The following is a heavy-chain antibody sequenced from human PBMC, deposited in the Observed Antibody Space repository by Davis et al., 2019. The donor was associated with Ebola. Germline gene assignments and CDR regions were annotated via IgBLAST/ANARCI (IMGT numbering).Heavy chain of an antibody. D-gene: IGHD3-10*01. Sequence: ASVKVSCKASGYTFTSYDINWARQAPGQGLEWMGWMNSISGNTGYAQKFQGRVTMTMNTPTNTAYMELSSLDSDDTAVYYCARGGPVKLVRQVWYYGTDVWDKGTTVTVSS. J-gene: IGHJ6*04. CDR1: GYTFTSYD. CDR3: ARGGPVKLVRQVWYYGTDV. V-gene: IGHV1-8*01. CDR2: MNSISGNT.